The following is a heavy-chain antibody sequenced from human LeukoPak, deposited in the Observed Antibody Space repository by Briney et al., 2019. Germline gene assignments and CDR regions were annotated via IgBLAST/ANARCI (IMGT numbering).Heavy chain of an antibody. CDR2: INAGNGNT. CDR3: AREGPYSSSWYDY. CDR1: GYTFTSYD. D-gene: IGHD6-13*01. V-gene: IGHV1-3*01. J-gene: IGHJ4*02. Sequence: EASVKVSCKASGYTFTSYDINWVRQAPGQRLEWMGWINAGNGNTKYSQKFQGRVTITRDTSASTAYMELSSLRSEDTAVYYCAREGPYSSSWYDYWGQGTLVTVSS.